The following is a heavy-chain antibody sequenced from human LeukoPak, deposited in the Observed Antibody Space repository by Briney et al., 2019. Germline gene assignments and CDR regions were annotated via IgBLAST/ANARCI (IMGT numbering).Heavy chain of an antibody. D-gene: IGHD3-3*01. J-gene: IGHJ4*02. V-gene: IGHV4-59*12. CDR1: GGSISSYY. CDR2: IYYSGST. Sequence: SETLSLTCTVSGGSISSYYWSWIRQPPGKGLEWIGYIYYSGSTNYNPSLKSRVTMSVDTSKNQFSLKLSSVTAADTAVYYCASSLYYDFWSGYWVDYWGQGTLVTVSS. CDR3: ASSLYYDFWSGYWVDY.